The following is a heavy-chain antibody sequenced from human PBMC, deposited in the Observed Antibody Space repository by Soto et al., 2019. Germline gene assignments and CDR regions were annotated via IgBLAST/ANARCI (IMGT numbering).Heavy chain of an antibody. CDR1: GCTFSSIW. D-gene: IGHD1-26*01. V-gene: IGHV3-7*01. CDR2: INQDGSEK. J-gene: IGHJ1*01. Sequence: EVQLVESGGGLVQPGGSLRLSCAVYGCTFSSIWMSWVRQTPGKGLEWVANINQDGSEKYYVDSVKGRFTISRDNAKNSLYLQMNSLRAEDTAVYYCARELIVGPAEYFQHWGQGTLVTDSS. CDR3: ARELIVGPAEYFQH.